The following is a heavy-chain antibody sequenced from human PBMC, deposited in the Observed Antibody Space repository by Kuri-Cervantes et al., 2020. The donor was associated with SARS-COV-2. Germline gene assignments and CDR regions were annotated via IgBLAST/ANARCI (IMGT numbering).Heavy chain of an antibody. D-gene: IGHD3-22*01. CDR1: GYXXXGYY. V-gene: IGHV1-2*04. CDR3: ARXXPSRRLVVXXQGGAFDI. J-gene: IGHJ3*02. CDR2: INPNSGGT. Sequence: ASVTVSCKASGYXXXGYYMXWVRQAPGQGLEWMGWINPNSGGTXYAQKFQGWVTMTRDTSISTVYMELSRLRADDTAVYYCARXXPSRRLVVXXQGGAFDIWGQGTMVTVSS.